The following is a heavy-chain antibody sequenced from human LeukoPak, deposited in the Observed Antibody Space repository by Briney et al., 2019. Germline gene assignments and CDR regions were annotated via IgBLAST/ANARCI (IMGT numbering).Heavy chain of an antibody. CDR3: ARAGGSLYAEYFQH. CDR1: GGSFSGYY. V-gene: IGHV4-34*01. J-gene: IGHJ1*01. D-gene: IGHD1-26*01. Sequence: PSETLSLTCAVYGGSFSGYYWSWIRQPPGKGLEWMGEINHSGSTNYNPSLKSRVTISVDTSKNQFSLKLSSVTAADTAVYYCARAGGSLYAEYFQHWGQGTLVTVSS. CDR2: INHSGST.